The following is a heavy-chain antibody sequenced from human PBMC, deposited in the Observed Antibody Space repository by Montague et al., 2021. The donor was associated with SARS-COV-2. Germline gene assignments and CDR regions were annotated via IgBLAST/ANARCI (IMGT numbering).Heavy chain of an antibody. D-gene: IGHD2-15*01. Sequence: SETLSLTCTVSGASITIGTYYWTWIRQSPGKPLEWVGYIHDTGTTIYNPPLKSRVTNLFDTSRNQFSLNLNSVTAADTAVYYCTRGHGSGCFCYYGVSFDVWGQGTMVTVSS. CDR1: GASITIGTYY. J-gene: IGHJ3*01. CDR2: IHDTGTT. V-gene: IGHV4-61*01. CDR3: TRGHGSGCFCYYGVSFDV.